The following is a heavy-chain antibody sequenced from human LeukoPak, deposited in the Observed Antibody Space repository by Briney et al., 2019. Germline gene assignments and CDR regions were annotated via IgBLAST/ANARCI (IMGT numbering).Heavy chain of an antibody. CDR1: GFTFSSYS. D-gene: IGHD6-6*01. CDR2: ISSSSSYI. V-gene: IGHV3-21*01. J-gene: IGHJ4*02. Sequence: GGSLRLSCAASGFTFSSYSVNWVRQAPGKGLEWVSSISSSSSYIYYADSVKGRFTISRDNAKNSLYLQMNSLRAEDTAVYYCARDARGLAARPFYFDYWGQGTLVTVSS. CDR3: ARDARGLAARPFYFDY.